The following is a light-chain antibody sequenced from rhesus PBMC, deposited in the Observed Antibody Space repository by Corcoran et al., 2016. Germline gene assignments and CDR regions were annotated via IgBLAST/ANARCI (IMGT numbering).Light chain of an antibody. Sequence: DIQMTQSPSSLSASVGDKVTITCRASQGINNALAWYQQKPGKAPKLLIDAASSLQSGGPSRFSGTGAGTDFTLTIRSLQPGDFAVYYCRQRNSYPYSFGQGTKVEIK. CDR2: AAS. V-gene: IGKV1-33*01. CDR1: QGINNA. J-gene: IGKJ2*01. CDR3: RQRNSYPYS.